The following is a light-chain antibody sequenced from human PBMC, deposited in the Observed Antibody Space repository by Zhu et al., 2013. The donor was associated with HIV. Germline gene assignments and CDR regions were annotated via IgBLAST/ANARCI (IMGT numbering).Light chain of an antibody. J-gene: IGKJ1*01. CDR2: KTS. Sequence: DIQMTQSPSSLSASVGDRVTITCRASQSVSSDLNWYQQKPGKAPSPLIFKTSNLQSGVPSRFSGSGSRYGTDFTLTISSLQPEDSATYYCQQTYSSPGTFGQGTKVEV. CDR3: QQTYSSPGT. V-gene: IGKV1-39*01. CDR1: QSVSSD.